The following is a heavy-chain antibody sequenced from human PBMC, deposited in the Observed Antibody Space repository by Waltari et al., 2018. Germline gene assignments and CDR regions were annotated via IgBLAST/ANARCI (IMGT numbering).Heavy chain of an antibody. CDR2: IYWDGDK. Sequence: QITLKESGPALVKPRQTLTLTCSVSGFSVSTDGVGVAWIRQPPGQALEWLAAIYWDGDKRYNPSLRTRLSIAKDASKNQVVLTMANMDPVDTATYFCARRRAESYLRSELALESWGQGTLVTVSS. D-gene: IGHD3-16*02. V-gene: IGHV2-5*02. J-gene: IGHJ4*02. CDR1: GFSVSTDGVG. CDR3: ARRRAESYLRSELALES.